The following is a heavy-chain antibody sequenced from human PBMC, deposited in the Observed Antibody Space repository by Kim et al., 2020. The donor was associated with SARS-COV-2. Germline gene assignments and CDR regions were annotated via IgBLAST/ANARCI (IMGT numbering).Heavy chain of an antibody. V-gene: IGHV4-61*01. J-gene: IGHJ5*02. CDR2: IYYSGST. CDR3: VTGTMVRGVTAEGTHWFDP. D-gene: IGHD3-10*01. CDR1: GGSVSSGSYY. Sequence: SETLSLTCTVSGGSVSSGSYYWSWIRQPPGKGLEWIGYIYYSGSTNYNPSLKSRVTISVDTSKNQFSLKLSSVTAADTAVYYCVTGTMVRGVTAEGTHWFDPWGQGTLVTVSS.